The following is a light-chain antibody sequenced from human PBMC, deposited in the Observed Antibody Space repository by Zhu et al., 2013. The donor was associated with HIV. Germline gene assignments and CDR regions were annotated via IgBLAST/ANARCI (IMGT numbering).Light chain of an antibody. J-gene: IGKJ3*01. CDR2: GAS. Sequence: ETVLTQSPGTLSLSPGESATLSCRASQSVSSSYLAWYQHKPGQAPRLLIYGASSRATGIPDRFSGSGSGTDFTLTISRLEPEDFAAYYCQQYGGSPPVIFGPGTKVDI. CDR3: QQYGGSPPVI. V-gene: IGKV3-20*01. CDR1: QSVSSSY.